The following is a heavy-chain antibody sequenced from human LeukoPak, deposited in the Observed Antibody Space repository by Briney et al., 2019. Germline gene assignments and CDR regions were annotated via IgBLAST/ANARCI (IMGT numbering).Heavy chain of an antibody. J-gene: IGHJ6*03. CDR3: AREREMTTVTNWGYYYYYYYMDV. Sequence: SETLSLTCAVYGGSFSGYYWSWIRQPPGKGLEWIGQIYHSGSTNYNPSLKSRVTISVDTSKNQFSLKLSSVTAADTAVYYCAREREMTTVTNWGYYYYYYYMDVWGKGTTVTISS. CDR1: GGSFSGYY. CDR2: IYHSGST. D-gene: IGHD4-11*01. V-gene: IGHV4-34*01.